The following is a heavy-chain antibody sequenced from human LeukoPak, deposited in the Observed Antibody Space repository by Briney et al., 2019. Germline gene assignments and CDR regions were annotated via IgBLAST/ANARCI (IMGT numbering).Heavy chain of an antibody. CDR3: ARALGKGPAAPNWFDP. CDR1: GFTFSSYA. J-gene: IGHJ5*02. CDR2: ISYDGSNK. Sequence: GRSLRLSCAASGFTFSSYAMHWVRQAPGKGLEWVAAISYDGSNKYYADSVKGRFTISRDNSKNTLYLQMNSLRAEDTAVYYCARALGKGPAAPNWFDPWGQGTLVTVSS. D-gene: IGHD2-2*01. V-gene: IGHV3-30-3*01.